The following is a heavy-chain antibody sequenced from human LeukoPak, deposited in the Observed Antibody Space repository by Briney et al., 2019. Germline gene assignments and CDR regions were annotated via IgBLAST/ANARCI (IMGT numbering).Heavy chain of an antibody. CDR1: GFTFGKYW. D-gene: IGHD5-12*01. CDR2: IRSSSET. V-gene: IGHV3-48*01. Sequence: GGSLRLSCVASGFTFGKYWMSWVRQAPGKGLEWVSHIRSSSETFYADSVKGRFTISRDNARNSLYLQMNNLRGEDTAIYYCARDAGNSGYGCDLWGQGTLVTVSS. CDR3: ARDAGNSGYGCDL. J-gene: IGHJ5*02.